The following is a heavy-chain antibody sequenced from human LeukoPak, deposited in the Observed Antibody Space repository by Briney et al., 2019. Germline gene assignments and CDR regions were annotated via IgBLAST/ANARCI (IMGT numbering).Heavy chain of an antibody. CDR2: IIPIFGTA. D-gene: IGHD6-6*01. J-gene: IGHJ6*02. CDR3: AIQYIAARRKGGHYYYGMDV. CDR1: GGTFSIYA. Sequence: SVKVSFTASGGTFSIYAISWVRQAPGQGLEWMGGIIPIFGTANYAQKFQGRVTITADESTSTAYMELSSLRSEDTAVYYCAIQYIAARRKGGHYYYGMDVWGQGTTVTVSS. V-gene: IGHV1-69*13.